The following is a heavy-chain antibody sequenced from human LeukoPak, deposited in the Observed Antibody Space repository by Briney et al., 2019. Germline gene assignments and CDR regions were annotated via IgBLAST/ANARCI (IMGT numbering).Heavy chain of an antibody. V-gene: IGHV3-33*06. J-gene: IGHJ4*02. Sequence: PGRSLRLSCATSGFTFSHYGMHWVRQAPGKGLEWVAVIWSGGTEQYYGDSVKGRFTISRDNSKKTVYLQMNSLRVEDTAVYYCAKDAQRGFDFSNSLESWGQGTLVTVSS. D-gene: IGHD3/OR15-3a*01. CDR1: GFTFSHYG. CDR3: AKDAQRGFDFSNSLES. CDR2: IWSGGTEQ.